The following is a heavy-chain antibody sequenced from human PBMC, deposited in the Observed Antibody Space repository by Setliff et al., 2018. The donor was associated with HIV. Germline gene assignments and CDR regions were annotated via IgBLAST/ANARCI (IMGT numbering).Heavy chain of an antibody. Sequence: PSETLSLTCTVSGGSISSGSYYWSWIRQPPGRGLEWIGYIHSTGTSNYNPSLKSRVTISIDTSTNQFSLRLSSVTAADTAVYFCARLFGTYDFWPQIDYYFDYWGQGMLVTVSS. V-gene: IGHV4-61*01. J-gene: IGHJ4*02. CDR2: IHSTGTS. CDR3: ARLFGTYDFWPQIDYYFDY. D-gene: IGHD3-3*01. CDR1: GGSISSGSYY.